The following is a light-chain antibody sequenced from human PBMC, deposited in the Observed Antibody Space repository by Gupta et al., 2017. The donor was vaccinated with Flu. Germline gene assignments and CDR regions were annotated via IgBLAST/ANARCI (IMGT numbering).Light chain of an antibody. Sequence: SITITCTGTSRDVGGYNFVSWYQHHLGEAPRLISYDVDHRPSGVSSRFSGSKSGNTASLTISGIQAEDEGDFYCTSYTRTRTRVFGTGTRVTVL. CDR3: TSYTRTRTRV. J-gene: IGLJ1*01. CDR1: SRDVGGYNF. V-gene: IGLV2-14*03. CDR2: DVD.